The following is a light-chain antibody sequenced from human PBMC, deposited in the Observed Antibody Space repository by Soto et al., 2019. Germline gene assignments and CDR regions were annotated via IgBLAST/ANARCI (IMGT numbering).Light chain of an antibody. Sequence: EIVLTQSPGTLSLSPGERATLSCRASQSVSSSSYLAWYQQKPGQAPRLLIHGASSRATGIPDRLSGSGSATDFTLTISRLEPEDFAVYYCRQYGSSPSYTFGQGTKLEIK. V-gene: IGKV3-20*01. J-gene: IGKJ2*01. CDR3: RQYGSSPSYT. CDR2: GAS. CDR1: QSVSSSSY.